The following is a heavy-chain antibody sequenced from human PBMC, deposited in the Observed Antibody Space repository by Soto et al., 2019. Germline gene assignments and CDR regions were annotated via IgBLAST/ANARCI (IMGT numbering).Heavy chain of an antibody. CDR2: ISYSGST. Sequence: SETLSLTCTVSGGSISSGDYYWSWIRQPPGKGLEWIGYISYSGSTYYNPSLKSRLTISVDTSKNQFSLKLSSVTAADTAVYKCASWYDQPYNSYGMDVGAKGTTVTVPS. CDR1: GGSISSGDYY. J-gene: IGHJ6*04. V-gene: IGHV4-30-4*01. D-gene: IGHD1-1*01. CDR3: ASWYDQPYNSYGMDV.